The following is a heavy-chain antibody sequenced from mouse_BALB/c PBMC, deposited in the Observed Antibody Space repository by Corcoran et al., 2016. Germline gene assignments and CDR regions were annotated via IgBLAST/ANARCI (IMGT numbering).Heavy chain of an antibody. CDR3: ARATDY. CDR2: VNPYNGGT. J-gene: IGHJ2*01. Sequence: EVQLQQSGPELVKPGASVKMSCKASGYTFTDYYMDWVKQSHGESFEWIGRVNPYNGGTSYNQKFKGKATLTVDKSSSTAYMELSSLTSEDSAVYYCARATDYWGQGTTLTVSS. V-gene: IGHV1-19*01. D-gene: IGHD1-2*01. CDR1: GYTFTDYY.